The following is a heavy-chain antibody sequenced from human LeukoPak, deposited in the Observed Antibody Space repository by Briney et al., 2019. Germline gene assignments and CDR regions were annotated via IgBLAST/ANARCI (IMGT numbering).Heavy chain of an antibody. CDR1: GGSISSSSYY. Sequence: SETLSLTCTVSGGSISSSSYYWGWIRQPPGKGLEWIGYISYIGSTNYSPSLKSRVTISVDTSKNQFSLRLSSVTAADTAIYYCAGDQLALNAFDIWGQGTMVTVSS. CDR2: ISYIGST. V-gene: IGHV4-61*01. J-gene: IGHJ3*02. CDR3: AGDQLALNAFDI. D-gene: IGHD1-1*01.